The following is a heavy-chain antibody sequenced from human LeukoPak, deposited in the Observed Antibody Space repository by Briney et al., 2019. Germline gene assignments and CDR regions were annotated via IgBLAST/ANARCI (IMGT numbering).Heavy chain of an antibody. V-gene: IGHV4-59*01. CDR3: ARDVGSSGWARLFDY. D-gene: IGHD6-19*01. J-gene: IGHJ4*02. CDR2: IYYSGST. CDR1: GGSISPYY. Sequence: SETLSLTCTVSGGSISPYYWSWVRQPPGKGPEWIGYIYYSGSTYYNPSLKSRVTISVDTSKNQFSLKLSSVTAADTAVYYCARDVGSSGWARLFDYWGQGTLVTVSS.